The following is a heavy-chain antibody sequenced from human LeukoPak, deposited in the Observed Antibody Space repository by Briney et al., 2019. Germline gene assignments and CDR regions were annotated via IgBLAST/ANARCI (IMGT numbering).Heavy chain of an antibody. J-gene: IGHJ4*02. CDR3: RAAADLNDY. D-gene: IGHD6-13*01. Sequence: GGSLKFSCAASGFTFSGSAMHWVRQASGKGLEWLGRIRSKADSYTTAYAASVKGRFIVSRDDSKNTAYLQMNSLKTEDTAVYYCRAAADLNDYWDQGTLVTVSS. CDR1: GFTFSGSA. V-gene: IGHV3-73*01. CDR2: IRSKADSYTT.